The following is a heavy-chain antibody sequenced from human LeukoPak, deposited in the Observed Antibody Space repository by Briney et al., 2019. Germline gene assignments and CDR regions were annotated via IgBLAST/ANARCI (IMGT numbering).Heavy chain of an antibody. CDR1: GGTFSSYA. V-gene: IGHV1-69*13. Sequence: SVKVSCKASGGTFSSYAISWVRQAPGQGLEWMGGIIPIFGTANYAQKFQGRVTITADESTSTAYMELSSLRSEGTAVYYCARARPQNYDSSRYYSAAFDIWGQGTMVTVSS. D-gene: IGHD3-22*01. CDR2: IIPIFGTA. J-gene: IGHJ3*02. CDR3: ARARPQNYDSSRYYSAAFDI.